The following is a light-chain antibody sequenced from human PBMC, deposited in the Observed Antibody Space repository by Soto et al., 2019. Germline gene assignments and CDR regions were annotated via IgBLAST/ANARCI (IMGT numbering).Light chain of an antibody. Sequence: DIQITQSPSTLSSSVPDRFTITCRASQSISSWLAWYQQKPGKAPKLLIYDASSLESGVPSRFSGSGSGTGFTLTISSLKPDDFATYYCQQYQSYSRTFGQGTKVDIK. CDR1: QSISSW. J-gene: IGKJ1*01. CDR2: DAS. CDR3: QQYQSYSRT. V-gene: IGKV1-5*01.